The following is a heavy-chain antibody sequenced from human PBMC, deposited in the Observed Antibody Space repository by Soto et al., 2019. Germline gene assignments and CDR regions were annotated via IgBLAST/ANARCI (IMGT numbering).Heavy chain of an antibody. CDR3: ARSPDSSGYYPRRYYYGMDV. Sequence: SETLSLTCTVSGGSITSSSFYWGWIRQPPGKGLEWIGIIYYSGSTYYNPSLKSRVTISVDTSKSQFSLKLSSVTAADTAVYYCARSPDSSGYYPRRYYYGMDVWGQGTTVTVSS. CDR2: IYYSGST. D-gene: IGHD3-22*01. CDR1: GGSITSSSFY. V-gene: IGHV4-39*07. J-gene: IGHJ6*02.